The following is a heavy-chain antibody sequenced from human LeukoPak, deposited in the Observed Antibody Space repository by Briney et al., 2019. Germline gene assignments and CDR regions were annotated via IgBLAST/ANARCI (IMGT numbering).Heavy chain of an antibody. CDR1: GYTFTSHY. V-gene: IGHV1-2*02. J-gene: IGHJ5*02. CDR2: INPTSGGT. CDR3: ARSRSFSGYGAFGP. Sequence: ASVKVSCKASGYTFTSHYLHWVRQAPGQGLEWMGWINPTSGGTYYLQKFQGRVVMTRDTSTGTVYMEPSSLTSGDTALYFCARSRSFSGYGAFGPWGQGTLVTVSS. D-gene: IGHD5-12*01.